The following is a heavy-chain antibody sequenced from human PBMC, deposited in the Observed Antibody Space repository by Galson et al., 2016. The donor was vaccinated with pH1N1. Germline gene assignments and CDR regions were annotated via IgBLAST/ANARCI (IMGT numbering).Heavy chain of an antibody. D-gene: IGHD3-9*01. Sequence: SVKVSCKASGGLFKNYAIQWVRQAPGHGLQWMGRIIPSLGRTDYAATFQDRLTITADESTSTAYMELSSLKSDDTAVYYCARHGRNVLTGYIISGHEYHDYWGPGTLVTVSS. CDR1: GGLFKNYA. V-gene: IGHV1-69*10. J-gene: IGHJ4*02. CDR2: IIPSLGRT. CDR3: ARHGRNVLTGYIISGHEYHDY.